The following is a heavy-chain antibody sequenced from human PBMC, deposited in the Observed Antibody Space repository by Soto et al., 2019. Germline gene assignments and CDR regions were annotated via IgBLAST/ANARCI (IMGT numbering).Heavy chain of an antibody. CDR1: GYTFTGHY. V-gene: IGHV1-2*02. D-gene: IGHD7-27*01. CDR3: GRGLSGELVVFY. Sequence: QVQLVQSGAEVKKSGASVKVSCKASGYTFTGHYIHWVRQAPGQGPEWMGEIGPKNGDTKYAQKFQGRVTMPRDTSITTVYMELSNLSPDDTAVYYCGRGLSGELVVFYWGQGTLVTVYS. J-gene: IGHJ4*02. CDR2: IGPKNGDT.